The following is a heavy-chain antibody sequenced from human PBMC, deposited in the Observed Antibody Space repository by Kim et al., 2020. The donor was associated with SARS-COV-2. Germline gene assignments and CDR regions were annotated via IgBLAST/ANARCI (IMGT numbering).Heavy chain of an antibody. V-gene: IGHV4-34*01. CDR3: ARGRVGVVPSPVLGLGPFWKYHYMDV. D-gene: IGHD3-3*01. CDR2: IDQSGST. Sequence: SETLSLTCAVFGESFSGFSWTWIRQSSGKGLEWIGEIDQSGSTNYTPSLKSRVTISLDTSKSQFSLKVTSVTAADTAIYYCARGRVGVVPSPVLGLGPFWKYHYMDVWGQGTTVTVS. J-gene: IGHJ6*03. CDR1: GESFSGFS.